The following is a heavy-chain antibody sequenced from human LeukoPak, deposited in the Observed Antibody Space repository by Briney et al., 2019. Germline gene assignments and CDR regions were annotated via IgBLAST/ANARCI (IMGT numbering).Heavy chain of an antibody. D-gene: IGHD6-19*01. CDR2: IYPRDSDT. Sequence: GESLKISCKGSGYSFTNYWIGWVRQMPGKGLEWMGIIYPRDSDTGYSPSFQGKVTISADKSISTAYLQWSSLKASDTAMYYCARHRPGGWKVKGDAFDIWGQGTMVTVSS. J-gene: IGHJ3*02. CDR3: ARHRPGGWKVKGDAFDI. V-gene: IGHV5-51*01. CDR1: GYSFTNYW.